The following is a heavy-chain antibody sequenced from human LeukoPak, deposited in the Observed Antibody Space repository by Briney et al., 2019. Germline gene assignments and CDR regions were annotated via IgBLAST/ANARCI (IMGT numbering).Heavy chain of an antibody. V-gene: IGHV4-34*01. CDR2: INHSGST. D-gene: IGHD3-10*01. Sequence: PSETLSLTCAVYGGSFSDYYWSWIRQPPGKGLEWIGEINHSGSTSYSPSLKSRVTISVDTSKNQFSLKLTSVTAADTAVYYCVRHRGYSFDYWDQGTLVTVSS. CDR1: GGSFSDYY. J-gene: IGHJ4*02. CDR3: VRHRGYSFDY.